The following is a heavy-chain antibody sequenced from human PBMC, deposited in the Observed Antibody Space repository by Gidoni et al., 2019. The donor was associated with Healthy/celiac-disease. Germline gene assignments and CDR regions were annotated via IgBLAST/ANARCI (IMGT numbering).Heavy chain of an antibody. J-gene: IGHJ3*02. CDR3: ARAINSKYSSGAFDI. D-gene: IGHD6-19*01. CDR2: INPSGGST. Sequence: QVQLVQSGAEVKKPGASVKVSCKASGYTFTSYYMHWVRQAPGQGLEWMGIINPSGGSTSYAQKFQGRVTMTRDTSTSTVYMELSSLRSEDTAVYYCARAINSKYSSGAFDIWGQGTMVTVSS. CDR1: GYTFTSYY. V-gene: IGHV1-46*03.